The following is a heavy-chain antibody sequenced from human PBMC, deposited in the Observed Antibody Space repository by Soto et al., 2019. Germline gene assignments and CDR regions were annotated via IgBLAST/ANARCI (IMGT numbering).Heavy chain of an antibody. CDR1: GYSFTSYW. CDR3: ARQPTVRGYSGYEQNQYYGMDV. CDR2: IYPGDSDT. J-gene: IGHJ6*02. V-gene: IGHV5-51*01. D-gene: IGHD5-12*01. Sequence: GESLKISCKGSGYSFTSYWIGWVRQMPGKGLEWMGIIYPGDSDTRYSPSFQGQVTISADKSISTAYLQWSSLKASDTAMYYCARQPTVRGYSGYEQNQYYGMDVWGQGTTVTVSS.